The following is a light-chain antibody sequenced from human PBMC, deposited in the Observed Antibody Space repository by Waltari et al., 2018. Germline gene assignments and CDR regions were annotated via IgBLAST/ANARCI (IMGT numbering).Light chain of an antibody. J-gene: IGLJ3*02. V-gene: IGLV1-44*01. CDR2: SNN. Sequence: QSVLTQPPSASGTPGQRVTISCSGSSSNIGGNPVNWYQQLPGTPPKLLIYSNNERPPGVPDRFSGSKSGTSASLAIGGLQSDDEADYYCAAWDDGMRGPVFGGGTKLTVL. CDR1: SSNIGGNP. CDR3: AAWDDGMRGPV.